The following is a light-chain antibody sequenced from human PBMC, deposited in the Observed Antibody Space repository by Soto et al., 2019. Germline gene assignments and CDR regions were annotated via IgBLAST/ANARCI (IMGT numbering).Light chain of an antibody. CDR3: QQYYSYPYT. CDR1: QSISNY. J-gene: IGKJ2*01. V-gene: IGKV1-39*01. Sequence: DVQVTQSPSSLSASVGDRVTITCRTSQSISNYLNWYQQKPGEAPKLLIYAASSLQSGVPSRFSGSGSGTDFTLTISCLQSEDFATYYCQQYYSYPYTFGQGTKVDIK. CDR2: AAS.